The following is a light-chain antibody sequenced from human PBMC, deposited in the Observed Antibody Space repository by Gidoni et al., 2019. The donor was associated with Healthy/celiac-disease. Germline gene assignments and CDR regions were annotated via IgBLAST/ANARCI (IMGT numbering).Light chain of an antibody. Sequence: QSALTQPAAVAGAPGQPHTIYCTGTSSDVGSYNLVAWYQQHPGKAPKLMIYEVSKRPSGVSNRFSGSKSGNTASLTISGLQAEDDADYYCCSYAGSSTFVVFGTGTKVTVL. CDR1: SSDVGSYNL. CDR2: EVS. CDR3: CSYAGSSTFVV. J-gene: IGLJ1*01. V-gene: IGLV2-23*02.